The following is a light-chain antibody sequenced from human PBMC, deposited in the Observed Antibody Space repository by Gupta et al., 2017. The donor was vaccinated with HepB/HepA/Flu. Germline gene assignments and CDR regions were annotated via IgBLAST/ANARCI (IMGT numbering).Light chain of an antibody. CDR2: EVS. CDR1: QSLINTDGNTY. Sequence: LPGTLGQSAAICSTSSQSLINTDGNTYFNWFQQGPGQSPRRLIYEVSSRASGVPDRFSGSGSGTDFTLKIRRVEAEDFGVYYCRQYEYWPHTFGQGTKLEIK. J-gene: IGKJ2*01. CDR3: RQYEYWPHT. V-gene: IGKV2-30*01.